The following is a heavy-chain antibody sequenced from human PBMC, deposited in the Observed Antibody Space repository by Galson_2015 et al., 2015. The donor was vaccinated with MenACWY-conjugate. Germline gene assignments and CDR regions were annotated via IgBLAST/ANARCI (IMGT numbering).Heavy chain of an antibody. Sequence: SLRLSCAASGFTFSSNGMSWVRQAPGKGPEWVSGISGNTFYADSVKGRFTISRDNSKNTVYLQMNSLRAEDTAVYYCAKWSGYGDFWGQGTAVTVSS. V-gene: IGHV3-23*01. J-gene: IGHJ6*02. D-gene: IGHD3-10*01. CDR2: ISGNT. CDR3: AKWSGYGDF. CDR1: GFTFSSNG.